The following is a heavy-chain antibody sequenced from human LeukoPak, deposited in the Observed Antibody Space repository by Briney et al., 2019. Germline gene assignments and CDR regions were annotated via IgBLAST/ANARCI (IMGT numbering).Heavy chain of an antibody. CDR3: AKDVSSSLFYFDH. J-gene: IGHJ4*02. CDR2: ISGSGVST. CDR1: GFTFRSYA. V-gene: IGHV3-23*01. Sequence: GGSLRLSCAASGFTFRSYAMSWVRQAPEKGLEWVSAISGSGVSTYYADSVKGRFTISRGNSKNALYLQMNSLRAEDTAVYYCAKDVSSSLFYFDHWGQGTLVTVSS. D-gene: IGHD6-13*01.